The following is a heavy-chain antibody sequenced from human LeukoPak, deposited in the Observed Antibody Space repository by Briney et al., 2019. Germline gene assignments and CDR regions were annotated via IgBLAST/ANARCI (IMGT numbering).Heavy chain of an antibody. V-gene: IGHV3-74*01. CDR2: INSDGSST. Sequence: GGSLRLSCAASGFTFSSYWMHWVRQAPGKGLVWVSRINSDGSSTNYADSVKGGFTISRDNAKNTLYLQMNSLRAEDTAVYYCARALKPYYYDSSGYFFDYWGQGTLATVSS. J-gene: IGHJ4*02. D-gene: IGHD3-22*01. CDR3: ARALKPYYYDSSGYFFDY. CDR1: GFTFSSYW.